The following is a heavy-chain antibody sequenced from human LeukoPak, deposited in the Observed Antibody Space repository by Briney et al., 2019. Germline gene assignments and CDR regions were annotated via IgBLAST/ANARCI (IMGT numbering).Heavy chain of an antibody. CDR3: ARDTRGYSYGSYYFDY. J-gene: IGHJ4*02. D-gene: IGHD5-18*01. V-gene: IGHV3-20*01. CDR1: GFTFDDYG. CDR2: INWNGGST. Sequence: PGGSLRLSCAASGFTFDDYGMSWVRQAPGKGLEWVSGINWNGGSTGYADSVKGRFTISRDNAKSSLYLQMNSLRAEDTALYHCARDTRGYSYGSYYFDYWGQGTLVTVSS.